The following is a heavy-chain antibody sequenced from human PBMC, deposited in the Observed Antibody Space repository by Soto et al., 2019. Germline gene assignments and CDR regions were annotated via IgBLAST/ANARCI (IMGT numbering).Heavy chain of an antibody. V-gene: IGHV4-4*02. CDR1: GGSISSSNW. J-gene: IGHJ5*02. D-gene: IGHD6-13*01. CDR3: ARDMGSSWYNWFAP. Sequence: SETLSLTCAVSGGSISSSNWWSWVRQPPGKGLEWIGEIYHSGSTNYNPSLKSRVTISVDKSKNQFSLKLSSVTAADTAVYYCARDMGSSWYNWFAPWGQGTLVTVSS. CDR2: IYHSGST.